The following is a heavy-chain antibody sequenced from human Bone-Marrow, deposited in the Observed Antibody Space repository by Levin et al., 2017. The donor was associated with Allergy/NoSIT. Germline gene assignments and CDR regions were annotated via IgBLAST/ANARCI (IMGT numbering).Heavy chain of an antibody. CDR3: VRSYYDSSGHYYEFDY. CDR1: GYSFNNYW. J-gene: IGHJ4*02. D-gene: IGHD3-22*01. V-gene: IGHV5-51*01. CDR2: IYPSESRT. Sequence: GGSLRLSCKGSGYSFNNYWIGWVRQTPGKGLEWMANIYPSESRTKYSPSFKGQVTISADKSIRTAYLQWSSLEASDSAMYYCVRSYYDSSGHYYEFDYWGRGTLVTVSS.